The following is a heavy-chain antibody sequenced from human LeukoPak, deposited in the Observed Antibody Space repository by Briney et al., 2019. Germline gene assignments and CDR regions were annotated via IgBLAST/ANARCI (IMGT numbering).Heavy chain of an antibody. CDR3: ARDAVVHYYYGMDV. CDR2: IKQDGSEK. CDR1: GFTFSSYW. V-gene: IGHV3-7*01. Sequence: GGSLRLSCAASGFTFSSYWMSWVRQAPGKGLEWVANIKQDGSEKYYVDSVKGRFTISRDNSKNTLYLQMNSLRAEDTAVYYCARDAVVHYYYGMDVWGQGTTVTVSS. D-gene: IGHD3-10*01. J-gene: IGHJ6*02.